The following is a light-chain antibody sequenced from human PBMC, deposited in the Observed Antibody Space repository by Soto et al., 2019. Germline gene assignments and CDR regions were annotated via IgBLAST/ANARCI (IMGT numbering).Light chain of an antibody. Sequence: EIVLTQSPGTLSLSPGERATLSCMASQSVSNNYLAWYQQKPGQAPRLLIYGASNRATGIPDRFSGSGSGTDFTLTISRLEPEDFAVYYWQQYGSSGTFGQGTKVDIK. V-gene: IGKV3-20*01. CDR2: GAS. J-gene: IGKJ1*01. CDR1: QSVSNNY. CDR3: QQYGSSGT.